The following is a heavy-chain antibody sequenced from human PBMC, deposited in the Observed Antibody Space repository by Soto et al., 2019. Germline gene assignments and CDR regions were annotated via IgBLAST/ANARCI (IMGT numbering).Heavy chain of an antibody. CDR3: ARGIFYDSSGYYYDTGDY. D-gene: IGHD3-22*01. V-gene: IGHV1-46*01. CDR2: INPSGGST. J-gene: IGHJ4*02. CDR1: GYTFTSYY. Sequence: ASVKVSCKASGYTFTSYYMHWVRQAPGQGLEWMGIINPSGGSTSYAQKFQGRVTMTRDTSTSTVYTELSSLRSEGTAVYYCARGIFYDSSGYYYDTGDYWGQGTLVTVSS.